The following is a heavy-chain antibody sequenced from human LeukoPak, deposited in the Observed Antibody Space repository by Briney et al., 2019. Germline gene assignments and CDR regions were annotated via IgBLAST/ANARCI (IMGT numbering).Heavy chain of an antibody. Sequence: GASLRLSCAASGFTFSSYSMNWARHPPGKGLEWVPSIISISSHIYYADSVKGRFTISRDNANNTLYPQMNSLRAEDTAGYYCARVSMVRGVIVPDCWGQGTLVTV. D-gene: IGHD3-10*01. CDR1: GFTFSSYS. V-gene: IGHV3-21*01. CDR3: ARVSMVRGVIVPDC. J-gene: IGHJ4*02. CDR2: IISISSHI.